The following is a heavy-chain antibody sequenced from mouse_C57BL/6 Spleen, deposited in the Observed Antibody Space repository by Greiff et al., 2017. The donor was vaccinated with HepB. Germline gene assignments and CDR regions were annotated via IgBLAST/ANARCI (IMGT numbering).Heavy chain of an antibody. CDR1: GYSITSGYD. V-gene: IGHV3-1*01. J-gene: IGHJ4*01. CDR2: ISYSGST. CDR3: ARGGTGPYAMDY. D-gene: IGHD4-1*01. Sequence: EVKLQESGPGMVKPSQSLSLTCTVTGYSITSGYDWHWIRHFPGNKLEWMGYISYSGSTNYNPSLKSRISITHDTSKNHFFLKLNSVTTEDTATYYCARGGTGPYAMDYWGQGTSVTVSS.